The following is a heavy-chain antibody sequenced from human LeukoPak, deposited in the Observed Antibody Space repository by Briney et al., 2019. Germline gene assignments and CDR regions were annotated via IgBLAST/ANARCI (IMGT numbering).Heavy chain of an antibody. CDR1: GGTFSSYA. V-gene: IGHV1-69*13. D-gene: IGHD6-19*01. Sequence: GASVKVSCKASGGTFSSYAISWVRQAPGQGLEWMGGIIPIFGTANYAQKFQGRVTITADESTSTAYMELSSLRSEDTAVYYCARVPGHPRGYSSGWYWWFDPWGQGTLVTVSS. J-gene: IGHJ5*02. CDR3: ARVPGHPRGYSSGWYWWFDP. CDR2: IIPIFGTA.